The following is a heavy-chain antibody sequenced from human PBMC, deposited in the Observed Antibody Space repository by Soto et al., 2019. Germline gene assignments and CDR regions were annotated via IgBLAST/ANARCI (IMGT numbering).Heavy chain of an antibody. CDR1: GYNFITDW. V-gene: IGHV5-10-1*01. J-gene: IGHJ6*02. CDR3: ARLSRASFALDV. CDR2: IDPTDSYT. D-gene: IGHD3-16*01. Sequence: GESLKISCKGSGYNFITDWISWVRQMPGKGLEWMGRIDPTDSYTQYSPSFEGHVAISADKSISTAYLQWSSLKASDSAVYYCARLSRASFALDVWGQGTTVTSP.